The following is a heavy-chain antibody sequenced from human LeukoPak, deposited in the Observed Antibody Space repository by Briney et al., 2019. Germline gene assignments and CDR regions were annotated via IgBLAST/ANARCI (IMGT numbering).Heavy chain of an antibody. CDR3: ARSLWFGIHDTFDI. J-gene: IGHJ3*02. CDR2: IYSGGST. Sequence: GGSLRLSCAASGFTVSSNYMSWVRQAPGKGLDWVSIIYSGGSTYYADSVKGRFTISRDNSKNTLYLQMNSLRPEDTALYYCARSLWFGIHDTFDIWGQGTMVTVSS. V-gene: IGHV3-66*02. D-gene: IGHD3-10*01. CDR1: GFTVSSNY.